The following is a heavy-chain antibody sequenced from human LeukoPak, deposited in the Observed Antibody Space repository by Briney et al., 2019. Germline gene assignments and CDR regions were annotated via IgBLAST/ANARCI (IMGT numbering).Heavy chain of an antibody. CDR3: ASAHGGSGYDRPFDY. V-gene: IGHV3-48*03. CDR2: IDSSASTT. J-gene: IGHJ4*02. CDR1: RFYFSTYD. Sequence: GGSLRLSCTASRFYFSTYDMNWVRQVPGKGLEWVSYIDSSASTTYYAGSVQGRFTISRDNAKNSLYLQMRSLRVEDTAFYYCASAHGGSGYDRPFDYWGQGTLVTVSS. D-gene: IGHD5-12*01.